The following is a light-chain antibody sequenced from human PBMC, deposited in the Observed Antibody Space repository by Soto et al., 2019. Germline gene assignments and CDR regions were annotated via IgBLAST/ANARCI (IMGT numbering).Light chain of an antibody. CDR1: QSVSSK. CDR3: QQYNDWPYT. Sequence: EIVMTQSPATLSVSPGDRVTLSCRASQSVSSKLAWYQHKPGQVPRLLIYRASTRATGIPARFSGSGSGTEFTLTISSLQSEDFGLYYCQQYNDWPYTFGQGTKVEIK. V-gene: IGKV3-15*01. CDR2: RAS. J-gene: IGKJ2*01.